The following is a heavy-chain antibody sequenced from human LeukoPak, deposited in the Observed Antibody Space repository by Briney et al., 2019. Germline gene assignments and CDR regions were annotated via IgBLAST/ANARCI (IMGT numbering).Heavy chain of an antibody. D-gene: IGHD3-3*01. J-gene: IGHJ6*03. Sequence: SETLSLTCTVSGYSINIGYYWGWIRQPPGKGLEWIGTIYHSGSTYYNPSLKSRVTISVDTSKNQFYLKLSSVTADDTAVYYCARLPVYDFWSGPAHMDVWGKGTTVTVSS. CDR3: ARLPVYDFWSGPAHMDV. V-gene: IGHV4-38-2*02. CDR2: IYHSGST. CDR1: GYSINIGYY.